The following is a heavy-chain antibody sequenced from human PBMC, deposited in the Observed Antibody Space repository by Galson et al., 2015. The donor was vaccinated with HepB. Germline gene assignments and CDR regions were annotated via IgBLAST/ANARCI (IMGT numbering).Heavy chain of an antibody. CDR2: ISYDGSNE. V-gene: IGHV3-30-3*01. CDR3: ARSDGLGWDTLTYYASYGMDV. Sequence: LRLSCAASGFTFSSYAMHWVRRAPGKGLEWVAVISYDGSNEHYADSVKGRFTISRDNSKNTLFLQMNSLGTEDTAVYYCARSDGLGWDTLTYYASYGMDVWGQGTTVTVSS. D-gene: IGHD1-26*01. CDR1: GFTFSSYA. J-gene: IGHJ6*02.